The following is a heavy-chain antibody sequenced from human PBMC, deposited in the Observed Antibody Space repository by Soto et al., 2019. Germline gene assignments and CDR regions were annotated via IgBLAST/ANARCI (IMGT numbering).Heavy chain of an antibody. CDR2: INAGNGNT. Sequence: ASVKVSCKASGYTFTSYAMHWVRQAPGQRLEWMGWINAGNGNTKYSQKFQGRVTITRDTSASTAYMELSSLRSEDTAVYYCARAEHSDTNIDYWGQGTLVTVSS. CDR1: GYTFTSYA. CDR3: ARAEHSDTNIDY. J-gene: IGHJ4*02. V-gene: IGHV1-3*01. D-gene: IGHD1-26*01.